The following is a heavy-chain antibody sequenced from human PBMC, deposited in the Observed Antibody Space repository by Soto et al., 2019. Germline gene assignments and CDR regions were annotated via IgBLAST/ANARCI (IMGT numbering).Heavy chain of an antibody. CDR1: GGSIRVTDYF. Sequence: KTSETLSLTCTVSGGSIRVTDYFWGWILQPPGKALEWIASIYHSGSTYYNPSLKSRFTMSIDTSNNQFALTLTSVSAADTAVYFCTRESGWFDTWGQGTMVTVSS. CDR2: IYHSGST. J-gene: IGHJ5*02. CDR3: TRESGWFDT. D-gene: IGHD7-27*01. V-gene: IGHV4-39*02.